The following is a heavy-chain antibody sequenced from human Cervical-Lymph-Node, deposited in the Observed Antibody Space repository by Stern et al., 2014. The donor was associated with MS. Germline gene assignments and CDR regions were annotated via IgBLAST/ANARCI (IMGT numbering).Heavy chain of an antibody. V-gene: IGHV1-46*03. Sequence: VQLVQSGAEVKKPGASVKVSCKTSGYTFTTYYVHWVRQAPGQGLEWVGIINPSDGSTSYAQKFQGRVTMTRDTSTSTVSMELTSLTSEDTAVYSCARDLVDGRLGGPWTSDSWGQGTLVTVSS. CDR1: GYTFTTYY. CDR3: ARDLVDGRLGGPWTSDS. D-gene: IGHD3-9*01. J-gene: IGHJ4*02. CDR2: INPSDGST.